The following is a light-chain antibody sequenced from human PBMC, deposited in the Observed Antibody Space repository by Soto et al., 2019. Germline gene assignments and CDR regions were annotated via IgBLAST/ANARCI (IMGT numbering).Light chain of an antibody. CDR1: QSLGNN. CDR3: LQYNKWPRT. Sequence: EIVMTQPPATLTLSPGERATLSCRANQSLGNNIAWYQQKPGQAPRLLIYGASTGATGLPARFSGSGSGTEFTLSISSLQSEDCAVYYCLQYNKWPRTFGQGTKVEIK. V-gene: IGKV3-15*01. J-gene: IGKJ1*01. CDR2: GAS.